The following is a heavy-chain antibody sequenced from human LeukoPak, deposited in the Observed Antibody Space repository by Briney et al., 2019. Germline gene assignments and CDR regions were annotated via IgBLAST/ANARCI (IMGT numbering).Heavy chain of an antibody. Sequence: SETLSLTCTVAGGSITNNNFYWGWIRRPPGKGLEWIGGIYYTGFNASYPSLKSRVIVSIDTSKNQFSLKLTSVTAADTAVYYCVGDDHDYDTTGFYHFDYWGQGALVTVSS. V-gene: IGHV4-39*07. J-gene: IGHJ4*02. CDR2: IYYTGFN. D-gene: IGHD3-9*01. CDR1: GGSITNNNFY. CDR3: VGDDHDYDTTGFYHFDY.